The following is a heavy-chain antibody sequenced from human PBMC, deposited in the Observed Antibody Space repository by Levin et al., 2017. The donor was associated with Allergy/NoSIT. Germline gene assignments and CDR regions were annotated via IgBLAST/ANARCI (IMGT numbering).Heavy chain of an antibody. V-gene: IGHV1-2*02. CDR3: ARDPVAGTSKNDVFDI. CDR1: GYTFTDYY. Sequence: ASVKVSCKASGYTFTDYYMHWVRQAPGQGLEWMGWINPSSGGTKYAQKFQGRVTMTRDTSISTVYMELSSLRSDDTAVYYCARDPVAGTSKNDVFDIWGQGTMVTVSS. CDR2: INPSSGGT. D-gene: IGHD2-15*01. J-gene: IGHJ3*02.